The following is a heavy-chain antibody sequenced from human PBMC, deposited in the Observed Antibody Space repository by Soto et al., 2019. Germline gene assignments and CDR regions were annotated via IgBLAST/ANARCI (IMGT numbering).Heavy chain of an antibody. D-gene: IGHD2-15*01. CDR3: ARGFRYCSGGSCYSFDY. CDR2: IWYDGSNK. V-gene: IGHV3-33*01. Sequence: GGSLRLSCAASGFTFSSYGMHWVRQAPGKGLEWVAVIWYDGSNKYYADSVKGRFTISRDNSKNTLYLQMNSLRAEDTAVYYCARGFRYCSGGSCYSFDYWGQGTLVTVSS. J-gene: IGHJ4*02. CDR1: GFTFSSYG.